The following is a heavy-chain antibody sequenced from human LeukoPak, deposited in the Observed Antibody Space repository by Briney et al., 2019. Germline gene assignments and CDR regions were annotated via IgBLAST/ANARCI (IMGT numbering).Heavy chain of an antibody. CDR1: GYTFTSYG. J-gene: IGHJ6*03. Sequence: ASVKVSCKASGYTFTSYGISWVRQAPGQGLEWMGWISAYNGNTNYAQMLQGRVTMTTDTSTSTAYMELRSLRSDDTAVYYCARDEYYDFWSGYHYYMDVWGKGTTVTVSS. V-gene: IGHV1-18*01. D-gene: IGHD3-3*01. CDR3: ARDEYYDFWSGYHYYMDV. CDR2: ISAYNGNT.